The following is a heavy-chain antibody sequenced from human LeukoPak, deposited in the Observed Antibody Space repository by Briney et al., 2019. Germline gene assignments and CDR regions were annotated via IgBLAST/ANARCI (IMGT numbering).Heavy chain of an antibody. CDR2: IYYSGST. V-gene: IGHV4-30-4*07. D-gene: IGHD3-10*01. CDR3: ARDNGRLWFGEFSAFDI. Sequence: SETLSPTCAVSGGSISSGGYSWSWIRQPPGKGLEWIGYIYYSGSTYYNPSLKSRVTISVDTSKNQFSLKLSSVTAADTAVYYCARDNGRLWFGEFSAFDIWGQGTMVTVSS. J-gene: IGHJ3*02. CDR1: GGSISSGGYS.